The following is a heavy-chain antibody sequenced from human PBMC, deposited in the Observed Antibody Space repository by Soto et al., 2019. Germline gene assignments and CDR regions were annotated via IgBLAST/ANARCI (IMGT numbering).Heavy chain of an antibody. J-gene: IGHJ6*02. V-gene: IGHV3-30*18. Sequence: PGGSLRLSCAISGFTFSSYGMHWVRQAPGKGLQWVAGISDDGSKKYYADSVKGRFTISRDNSKNTPYLQMNSLRAEDTAVYYCAKDRRYCIGNSCYYADYFGMDVWGQGTTVTVSS. CDR3: AKDRRYCIGNSCYYADYFGMDV. D-gene: IGHD2-2*01. CDR1: GFTFSSYG. CDR2: ISDDGSKK.